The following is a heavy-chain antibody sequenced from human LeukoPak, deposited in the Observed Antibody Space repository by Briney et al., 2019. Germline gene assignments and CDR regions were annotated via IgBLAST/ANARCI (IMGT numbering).Heavy chain of an antibody. CDR3: ARDSSGITMVRVVICY. CDR2: INPSGGST. Sequence: ASVKVSCKASGYTFTSYYMHWVRQAPGRGLEWMGIINPSGGSTSYAQKFQGRVTMTRDTSTSTVYMELSSLRSEDTAVYYCARDSSGITMVRVVICYWGQGTLVTVSS. J-gene: IGHJ4*02. CDR1: GYTFTSYY. D-gene: IGHD3-10*01. V-gene: IGHV1-46*01.